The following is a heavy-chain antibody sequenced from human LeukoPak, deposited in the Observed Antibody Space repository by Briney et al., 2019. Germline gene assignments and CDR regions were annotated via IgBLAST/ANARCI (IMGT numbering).Heavy chain of an antibody. CDR3: ARGRGYSYGYGDY. J-gene: IGHJ4*02. Sequence: GGSLRLSCAASGFTFSSYGMHWVRQAPGKGLEWVAVIWYDGSNKYHADSVKGRFTISRDNSKNTLYLQMNSLRAEDTAVYYCARGRGYSYGYGDYWGQGTLVTVSS. V-gene: IGHV3-33*01. D-gene: IGHD5-18*01. CDR1: GFTFSSYG. CDR2: IWYDGSNK.